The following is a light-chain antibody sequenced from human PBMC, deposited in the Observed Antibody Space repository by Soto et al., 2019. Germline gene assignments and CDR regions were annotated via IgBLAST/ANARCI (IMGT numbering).Light chain of an antibody. J-gene: IGKJ1*01. CDR1: QSVSSN. CDR2: GAY. CDR3: QQYNNWPPWT. Sequence: EIVMTQSPATQSVSPGERATLSCRASQSVSSNLAWYQQKPGQAPRLLIYGAYTRATGIPARFSGSGSGTEFTLTISSLQSEDFAVYFCQQYNNWPPWTFGQGTKVEIK. V-gene: IGKV3-15*01.